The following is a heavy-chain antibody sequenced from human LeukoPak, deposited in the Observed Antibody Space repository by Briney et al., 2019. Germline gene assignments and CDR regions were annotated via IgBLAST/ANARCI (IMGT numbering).Heavy chain of an antibody. J-gene: IGHJ6*03. CDR2: INHSGST. V-gene: IGHV4-34*01. CDR1: GGSFSGYY. Sequence: PSETLSLTCAVYGGSFSGYYWSWIRQPPGKGLEWIGEINHSGSTNCNPSLKSRVIISVDTSKNQFSLKLSSVTAADTAVYYCARGPFSPLGVFFYYYYYMDVWGKGTTVTVSS. CDR3: ARGPFSPLGVFFYYYYYMDV. D-gene: IGHD3-10*01.